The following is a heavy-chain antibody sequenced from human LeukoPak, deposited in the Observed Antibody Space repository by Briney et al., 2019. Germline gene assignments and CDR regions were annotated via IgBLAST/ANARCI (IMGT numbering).Heavy chain of an antibody. CDR1: GFTFSSYW. J-gene: IGHJ4*02. Sequence: GSLRLSCAASGFTFSSYWMSWVRQAPGKGLEGVPNIKQDGREKYYVDSVKGRFTISRDNAKNSLYLQMNSLRAEDTAVYYCARDSPSYDYVWGSYSDYWGPGTLVTVSS. D-gene: IGHD3-16*01. CDR3: ARDSPSYDYVWGSYSDY. V-gene: IGHV3-7*01. CDR2: IKQDGREK.